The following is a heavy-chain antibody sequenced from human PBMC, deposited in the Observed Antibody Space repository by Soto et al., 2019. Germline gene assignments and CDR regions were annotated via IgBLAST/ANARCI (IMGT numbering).Heavy chain of an antibody. D-gene: IGHD6-13*01. Sequence: SGPTLVNPTQTLTLTCTFSGFSLSTSGVGVGWIRQPPGKALEWLALIYWDDDKRYSPSLESRLTITKGTSKNQVVLTMTNMDPVDTATYYCAPSHGAAAGYNWFDPWGQGTLVTVSS. V-gene: IGHV2-5*02. CDR1: GFSLSTSGVG. J-gene: IGHJ5*02. CDR3: APSHGAAAGYNWFDP. CDR2: IYWDDDK.